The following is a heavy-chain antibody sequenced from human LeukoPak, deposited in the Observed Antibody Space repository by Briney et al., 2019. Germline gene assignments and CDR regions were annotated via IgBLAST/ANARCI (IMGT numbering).Heavy chain of an antibody. CDR1: GGSVTRGGYS. CDR2: IYHGGST. V-gene: IGHV4-30-2*01. Sequence: PSETLSLTCAVPGGSVTRGGYSWSWIRQPPGKGLEWIGYIYHGGSTYYNPSLKSRVTISVDRSKNQFSLKLTSVTAADTAVYYCARDGARGIDALDIWGQGTMVTVSS. J-gene: IGHJ3*02. CDR3: ARDGARGIDALDI. D-gene: IGHD2-15*01.